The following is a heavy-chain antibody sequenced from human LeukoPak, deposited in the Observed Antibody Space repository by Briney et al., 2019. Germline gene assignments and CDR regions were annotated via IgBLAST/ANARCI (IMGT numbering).Heavy chain of an antibody. CDR1: GYTFTSYY. CDR2: INPSGGST. V-gene: IGHV1-46*01. Sequence: ASVKVSCKASGYTFTSYYMHWVRQAPGQGLEWMGIINPSGGSTSYAQKFQGRVTMTRDTSTSTVYMELSSLRSEDTAVYYCARATLDRSGSPDFDYWGQGTLVTVSS. CDR3: ARATLDRSGSPDFDY. J-gene: IGHJ4*02. D-gene: IGHD3-10*01.